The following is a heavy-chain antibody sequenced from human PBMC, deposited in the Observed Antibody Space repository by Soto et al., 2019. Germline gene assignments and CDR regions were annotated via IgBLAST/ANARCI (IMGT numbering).Heavy chain of an antibody. CDR3: AKSQGRSIAARFDP. CDR2: ISGSGGST. Sequence: PGGSLRLSCAASGLTFSSYAMSWVRQAPGKGLEWVSAISGSGGSTYYADSVKGRFTISRDNSKNTLYLQMNSLRAEDTAVYYCAKSQGRSIAARFDPWGQGTLVTVSS. J-gene: IGHJ5*02. CDR1: GLTFSSYA. D-gene: IGHD6-6*01. V-gene: IGHV3-23*01.